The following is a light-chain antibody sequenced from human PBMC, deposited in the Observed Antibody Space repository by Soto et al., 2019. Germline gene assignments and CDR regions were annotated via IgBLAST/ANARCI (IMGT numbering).Light chain of an antibody. CDR2: AAS. J-gene: IGKJ4*01. CDR1: QDINNW. Sequence: DIQMTQSPSSVSASVGDRVTITCRASQDINNWLAWYQQAPGKAPKLLIYAASTLQRGVPSRFSGSGSGTDFTLTISSLQPEDFATCYCQQANSFPHLTFGGGTTVEIK. CDR3: QQANSFPHLT. V-gene: IGKV1-12*01.